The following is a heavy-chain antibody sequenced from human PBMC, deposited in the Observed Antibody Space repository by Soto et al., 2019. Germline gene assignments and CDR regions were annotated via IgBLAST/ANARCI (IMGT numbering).Heavy chain of an antibody. CDR2: IYHSGST. Sequence: SETLSLTWAVSGVSILGGVCSLRWLRTPPGKGLEWIGYIYHSGSTYYNPSLKSRVTISVDRSKNQFSLKLSSVTAADTAVYYCAREQYSSGWYGAFDIWGQRTMVTVS. J-gene: IGHJ3*02. CDR3: AREQYSSGWYGAFDI. CDR1: GVSILGGVCS. V-gene: IGHV4-30-2*01. D-gene: IGHD6-19*01.